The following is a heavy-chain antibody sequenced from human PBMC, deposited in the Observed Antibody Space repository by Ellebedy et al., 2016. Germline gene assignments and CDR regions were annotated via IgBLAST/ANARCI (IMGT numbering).Heavy chain of an antibody. V-gene: IGHV4-59*01. J-gene: IGHJ5*02. CDR1: GGSISSYY. D-gene: IGHD3-3*01. CDR2: IYYSGST. Sequence: GSLRLXCTVSGGSISSYYWSWIRQPPGKGLEWIGYIYYSGSTNYNPSLKSRVTISVDTSKNQFSLKLSSVTAADTAVYHCAREIRFLEWFSSGIRFDAWGQGTLVTVSS. CDR3: AREIRFLEWFSSGIRFDA.